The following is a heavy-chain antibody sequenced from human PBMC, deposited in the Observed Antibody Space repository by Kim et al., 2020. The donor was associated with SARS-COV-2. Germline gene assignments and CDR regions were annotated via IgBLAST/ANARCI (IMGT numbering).Heavy chain of an antibody. V-gene: IGHV5-51*01. J-gene: IGHJ3*02. CDR2: IYPGDSDT. D-gene: IGHD6-6*01. CDR3: ARPSAAREFDDAFDI. Sequence: GASLQISCKGSGYSFTSYWIGWVRQMPGKGLEWMGIIYPGDSDTRYSPSFQGQVTISADKSISTAYLQWSSLKASDTAMYYCARPSAAREFDDAFDIWGQGTMVTVSS. CDR1: GYSFTSYW.